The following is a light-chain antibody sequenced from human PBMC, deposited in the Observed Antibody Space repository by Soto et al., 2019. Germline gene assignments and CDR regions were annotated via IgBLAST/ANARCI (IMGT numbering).Light chain of an antibody. J-gene: IGKJ3*01. V-gene: IGKV3-20*01. Sequence: IVVTQSPCTLSLSPGERAILTCRASQSVTSSFLAWYQQRPGQAPRLLIYGASTRASGIPDRFSGSGSGTDFTLIISRLAPEDFAMYYCHQYGSSPLTFGPGTKVDIK. CDR1: QSVTSSF. CDR3: HQYGSSPLT. CDR2: GAS.